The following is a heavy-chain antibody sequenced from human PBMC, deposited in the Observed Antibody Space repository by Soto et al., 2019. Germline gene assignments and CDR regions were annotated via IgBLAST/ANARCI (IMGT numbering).Heavy chain of an antibody. CDR3: ASLYRSSWYKYYGMDV. D-gene: IGHD6-13*01. CDR1: GFTFSSYG. J-gene: IGHJ6*01. Sequence: QVQLVESGGGVVQPGRSLRLSCAASGFTFSSYGMHWVRQAPGKGLEWVAVIWYDGSNKYYADSVKGRFTISRDNSKNSLYLGMGSQFADATGVHECASLYRSSWYKYYGMDVWGHGTTVTV. CDR2: IWYDGSNK. V-gene: IGHV3-33*01.